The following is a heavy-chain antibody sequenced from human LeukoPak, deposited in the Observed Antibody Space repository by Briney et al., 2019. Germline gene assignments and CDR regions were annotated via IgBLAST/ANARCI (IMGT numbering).Heavy chain of an antibody. J-gene: IGHJ3*02. D-gene: IGHD1-1*01. V-gene: IGHV4-59*03. CDR1: GGSITNYY. CDR3: AAKLRPDDPFNI. CDR2: IYYNGNT. Sequence: SETLSLTCTVSGGSITNYYCNWIRQPPGKGLEWIGYIYYNGNTKYNSSLGVTLSIDTSKNQFSLKLSSVTAADTAVYYCAAKLRPDDPFNIWGQGTMVTVSS.